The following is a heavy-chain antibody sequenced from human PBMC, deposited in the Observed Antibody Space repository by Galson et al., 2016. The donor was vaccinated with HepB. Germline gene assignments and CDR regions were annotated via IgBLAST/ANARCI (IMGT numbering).Heavy chain of an antibody. CDR2: VYSNDDK. D-gene: IGHD1-1*01. V-gene: IGHV2-5*01. CDR3: AHSKRLGVFTLFDS. CDR1: GVSLNNNAMA. Sequence: PALVKPTQTLTLTCTLSGVSLNNNAMAVGWIRQPPGKALEWLALVYSNDDKRYSPSLRSRLTITRDTSKNQVVLTMTNLDPLDTATYFCAHSKRLGVFTLFDSWGQGTLGTVSS. J-gene: IGHJ4*02.